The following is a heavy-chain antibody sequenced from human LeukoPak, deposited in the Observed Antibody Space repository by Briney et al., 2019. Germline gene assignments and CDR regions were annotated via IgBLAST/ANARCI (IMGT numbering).Heavy chain of an antibody. CDR1: GFTFSTYW. D-gene: IGHD6-19*01. V-gene: IGHV3-7*05. CDR2: INQDGSEK. CDR3: ARGSGWLGFDY. Sequence: GGSLRLSCAASGFTFSTYWMSWVRQAPGKGLEWVTNINQDGSEKYYVDSVKGRFTVSRDNAKNSLYLQMNSLRAGDTAVYYCARGSGWLGFDYWGQGTLVTVSS. J-gene: IGHJ4*02.